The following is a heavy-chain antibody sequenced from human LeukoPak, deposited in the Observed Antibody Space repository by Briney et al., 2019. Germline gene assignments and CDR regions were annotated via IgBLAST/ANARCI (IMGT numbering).Heavy chain of an antibody. J-gene: IGHJ4*02. V-gene: IGHV3-7*01. CDR1: GFTFTNYW. Sequence: GGSLRLSCAASGFTFTNYWMSWVRQAPGKGLEWVASLKYDGSEKYYVDSVKGRFTISRDNAKNSLYLQMNSLRAEDTAVYYWAREWYWGQGTLVTVSS. CDR3: AREWY. CDR2: LKYDGSEK.